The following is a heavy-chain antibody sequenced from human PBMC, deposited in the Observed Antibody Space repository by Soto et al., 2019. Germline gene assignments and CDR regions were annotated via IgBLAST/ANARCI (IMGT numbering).Heavy chain of an antibody. CDR1: GFTFSSYG. V-gene: IGHV3-33*01. D-gene: IGHD2-2*01. CDR3: ARPLAPAAKGLYYYYYYGMDV. J-gene: IGHJ6*02. CDR2: IWYDGSNK. Sequence: QVQLVESGGGVVQPGRSLRLSCAASGFTFSSYGMHWVRQAPGKGLEWVAVIWYDGSNKYYADSVKGRFTISRDNSKNTLYLQMNSLRAEDTAVYYCARPLAPAAKGLYYYYYYGMDVWGQGTTVTVSS.